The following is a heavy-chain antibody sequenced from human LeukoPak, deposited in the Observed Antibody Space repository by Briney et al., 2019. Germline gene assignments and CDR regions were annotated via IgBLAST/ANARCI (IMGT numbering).Heavy chain of an antibody. V-gene: IGHV3-21*06. CDR2: ISDTGSYI. CDR3: AREPKAYDFWSGQTPDY. D-gene: IGHD3-3*01. CDR1: GFTFSSYT. J-gene: IGHJ4*02. Sequence: PGGSLRLSCAASGFTFSSYTMNWVRQAPGKGLEWVSSISDTGSYIYDADSVKGRFTISRDNAKNSLYLQMNSLRAGDTAVYYCAREPKAYDFWSGQTPDYWGQGTLVTVSS.